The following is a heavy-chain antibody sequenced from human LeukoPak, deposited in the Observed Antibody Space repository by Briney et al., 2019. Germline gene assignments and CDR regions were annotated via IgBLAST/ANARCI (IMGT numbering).Heavy chain of an antibody. Sequence: GASVKVSCRASGYTFTSYYMHWVRQAPGQGLEWMGWINPNSGGTNYAQKFQGRVTMTRDTSISTAYMELSRLRSDDTAVYYCARPQYGGNSFDYWGQGTLVTVSS. D-gene: IGHD4-23*01. CDR3: ARPQYGGNSFDY. CDR2: INPNSGGT. CDR1: GYTFTSYY. J-gene: IGHJ4*02. V-gene: IGHV1-2*02.